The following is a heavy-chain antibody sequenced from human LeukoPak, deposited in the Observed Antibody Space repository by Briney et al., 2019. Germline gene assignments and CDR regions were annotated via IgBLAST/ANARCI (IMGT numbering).Heavy chain of an antibody. Sequence: VASVKVSCKVSGYTLTELSMHWVRQAPGKGLEWMGGFDPEDGETTYAQKFQGRVTMTEDTSTDTAYMELSSLRSEDTAVYYCATDLASGTTWDYWGQGTLVTVSS. V-gene: IGHV1-24*01. CDR3: ATDLASGTTWDY. D-gene: IGHD1-1*01. J-gene: IGHJ4*02. CDR2: FDPEDGET. CDR1: GYTLTELS.